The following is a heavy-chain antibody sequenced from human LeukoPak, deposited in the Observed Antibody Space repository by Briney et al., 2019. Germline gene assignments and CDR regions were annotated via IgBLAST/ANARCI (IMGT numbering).Heavy chain of an antibody. J-gene: IGHJ5*02. CDR3: TKGISAVAFDP. V-gene: IGHV3-30*18. Sequence: GGSLRLSCAASGFTFSSYAIHWVRQAPGKGLEWVAVISYDGSNKYYTDSVKGRFTISRDNSKNTLYLQMNSLRAEDTAVYYCTKGISAVAFDPWGQGTLVTVSS. D-gene: IGHD6-13*01. CDR1: GFTFSSYA. CDR2: ISYDGSNK.